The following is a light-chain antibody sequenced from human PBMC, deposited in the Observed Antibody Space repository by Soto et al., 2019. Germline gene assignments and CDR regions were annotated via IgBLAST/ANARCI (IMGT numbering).Light chain of an antibody. CDR1: QSVLYSSNNKNY. V-gene: IGKV4-1*01. Sequence: DIVMTQSPDSLAVSLGERATINCKSSQSVLYSSNNKNYLAWYQQRPGQPPKLLLYWASTRESGVPDRFSGSGSGTDFPLTITGLQAEDVAVYYCQQYESTPPTFGQGTKLEIK. CDR2: WAS. CDR3: QQYESTPPT. J-gene: IGKJ2*01.